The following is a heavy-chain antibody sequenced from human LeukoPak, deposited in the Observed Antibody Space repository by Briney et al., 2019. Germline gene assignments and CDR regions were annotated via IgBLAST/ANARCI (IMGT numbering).Heavy chain of an antibody. Sequence: PGGSLRLSCAASGFTFSSYSMNWVRQAPGKGLEWVSSISSSSSSYMYYADSVKGRFTISRDNAKNSLFLQMNSLRAEDTAVYYCARHRTMVRGVLVDYWGQGTLVTVSS. CDR3: ARHRTMVRGVLVDY. J-gene: IGHJ4*02. CDR1: GFTFSSYS. D-gene: IGHD3-10*01. V-gene: IGHV3-21*06. CDR2: ISSSSSSYM.